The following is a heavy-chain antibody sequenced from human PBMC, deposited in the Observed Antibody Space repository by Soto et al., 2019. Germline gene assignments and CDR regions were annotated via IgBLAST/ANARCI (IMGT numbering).Heavy chain of an antibody. J-gene: IGHJ4*02. Sequence: ASVKVSCKASGYTFTSYAMHWVRQAPGQRLEWMGWINAGNGNTKYSQKFQGRVTITADESTSTAYMELSSLRSEDTAVYYCASENLPYCSGGSCWFDYWGQGTLVTVSS. CDR3: ASENLPYCSGGSCWFDY. CDR2: INAGNGNT. V-gene: IGHV1-3*01. D-gene: IGHD2-15*01. CDR1: GYTFTSYA.